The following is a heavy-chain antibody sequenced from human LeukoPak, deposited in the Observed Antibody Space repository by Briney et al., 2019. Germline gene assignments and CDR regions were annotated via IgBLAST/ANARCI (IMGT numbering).Heavy chain of an antibody. Sequence: SETLSLTCTVSGGSISSYYWSWIRQPPGKGLEWIGYIYYSGSTNYNPSLKSRVTISEDTSKNQFSLKLSSVTAADTAVYYCARVESGYGDYLHTALAEYFQHWGQGTLVTVSS. CDR1: GGSISSYY. CDR3: ARVESGYGDYLHTALAEYFQH. V-gene: IGHV4-59*01. D-gene: IGHD4-17*01. CDR2: IYYSGST. J-gene: IGHJ1*01.